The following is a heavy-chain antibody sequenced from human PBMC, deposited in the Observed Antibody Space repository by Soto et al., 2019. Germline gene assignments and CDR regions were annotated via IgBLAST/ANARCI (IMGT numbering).Heavy chain of an antibody. Sequence: PGESLKISCQVSGYSFTNYWIGWVRQMPGKGLEWMGIIYPGDSDTIYSPSFQGQVTISVDKSISTTYLQWSSLKASDTAMYYCARRRQGSASPVYFDYWAQRTQVTVSS. V-gene: IGHV5-51*01. J-gene: IGHJ4*02. D-gene: IGHD6-19*01. CDR3: ARRRQGSASPVYFDY. CDR1: GYSFTNYW. CDR2: IYPGDSDT.